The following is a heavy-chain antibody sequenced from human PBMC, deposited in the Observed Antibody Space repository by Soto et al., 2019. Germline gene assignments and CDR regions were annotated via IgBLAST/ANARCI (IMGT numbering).Heavy chain of an antibody. CDR3: ARHQIAAGGHYSYYGRDV. D-gene: IGHD6-13*01. CDR1: GFTFSSYW. J-gene: IGHJ6*02. CDR2: INSTGSST. Sequence: EVQLVESGGGLVQPGGSLRLSCAASGFTFSSYWMHWVRQAPGKGLVWVSRINSTGSSTSYADSVKGRFTISRDNAKNTLYQQMNSLRAEDRAVDYCARHQIAAGGHYSYYGRDVWGQGTKVTVAS. V-gene: IGHV3-74*01.